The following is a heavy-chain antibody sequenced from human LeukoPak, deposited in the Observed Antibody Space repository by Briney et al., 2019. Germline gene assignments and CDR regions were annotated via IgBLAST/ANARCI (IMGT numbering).Heavy chain of an antibody. CDR2: MSPNSGNT. J-gene: IGHJ3*02. V-gene: IGHV1-8*03. CDR3: ARVGGSKGAFDI. Sequence: ASVKVSCKASGYTFTSYDINWVRQATGQGLEWMGWMSPNSGNTGYAQKFQGRVTITRNTSISTAYMELSSLRSEDTAVYYCARVGGSKGAFDIWGQGTMVTVSS. CDR1: GYTFTSYD. D-gene: IGHD1-26*01.